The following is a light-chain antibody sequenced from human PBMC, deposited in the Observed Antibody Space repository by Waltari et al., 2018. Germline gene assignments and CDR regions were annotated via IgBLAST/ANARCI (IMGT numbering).Light chain of an antibody. CDR2: GAS. Sequence: EIVLTQSPVTLSASPGERSTLSCRARQSVSSNLAWYQQKPGQAPRLLLYGASTRATDIPGRFSGSGSGTEFTLTISSLQSEDFAVYYCQQYNNLPLTFGGGTKVEIK. CDR3: QQYNNLPLT. J-gene: IGKJ4*01. CDR1: QSVSSN. V-gene: IGKV3-15*01.